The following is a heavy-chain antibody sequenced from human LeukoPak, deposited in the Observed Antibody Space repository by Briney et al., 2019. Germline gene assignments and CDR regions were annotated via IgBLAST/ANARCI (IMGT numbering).Heavy chain of an antibody. CDR3: ARVGADLKNYYMDV. Sequence: PGGSLRLSCAASGFTFSNYWMHWVRQGPGKGLALVARISTDGSTTSYGDSVKGRFTVSRDNAKNTVYLQMNSLRAEDTGVYYCARVGADLKNYYMDVWGKGTTVTVSS. CDR1: GFTFSNYW. CDR2: ISTDGSTT. V-gene: IGHV3-74*01. J-gene: IGHJ6*03.